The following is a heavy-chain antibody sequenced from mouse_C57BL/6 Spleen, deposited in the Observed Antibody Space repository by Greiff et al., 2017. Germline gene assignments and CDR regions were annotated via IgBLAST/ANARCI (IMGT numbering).Heavy chain of an antibody. CDR1: GFTFSDYG. D-gene: IGHD2-5*01. CDR3: ARLYSNYYYAMDY. J-gene: IGHJ4*01. V-gene: IGHV5-17*01. CDR2: ISSGSSTI. Sequence: EVQLVESRGGLVKPGGSLKLSCAASGFTFSDYGMHWVRQAPEKGLEWVAYISSGSSTIYYADTVKGRFTISRDNAKNTLFLQMTSLRSEDTAMYYCARLYSNYYYAMDYWGQGTSVTVSS.